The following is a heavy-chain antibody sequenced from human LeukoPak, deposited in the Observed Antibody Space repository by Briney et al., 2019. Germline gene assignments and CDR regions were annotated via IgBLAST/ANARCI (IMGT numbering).Heavy chain of an antibody. CDR2: IYSGGST. D-gene: IGHD6-19*01. CDR3: ARENSSGWYGGNWFDP. V-gene: IGHV3-66*01. J-gene: IGHJ5*02. Sequence: GGSLRLSCAASEFSVGSNYMTWVRQAPGKGLEWVSLIYSGGSTYYADSVKGRFTISRDNSKNTLYLQMNSLRAEDTAVYYCARENSSGWYGGNWFDPWGQGTLVTVSS. CDR1: EFSVGSNY.